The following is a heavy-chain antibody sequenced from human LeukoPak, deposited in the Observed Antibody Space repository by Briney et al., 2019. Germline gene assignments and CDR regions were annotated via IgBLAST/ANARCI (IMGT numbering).Heavy chain of an antibody. D-gene: IGHD3-10*01. Sequence: SETLSLTCTVSGGSITSYYWSWIRQPAGKGLEWIGRIHTSGSTNYNPSLKSRVTMSEDTSKNQFSLKLSSVTAADTAVYYCARLLYGSGSYSNIFDSWGQGTLVTVSS. V-gene: IGHV4-4*07. CDR2: IHTSGST. CDR1: GGSITSYY. CDR3: ARLLYGSGSYSNIFDS. J-gene: IGHJ4*02.